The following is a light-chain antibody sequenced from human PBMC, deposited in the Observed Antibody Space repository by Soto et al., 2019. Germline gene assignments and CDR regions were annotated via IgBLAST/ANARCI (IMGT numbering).Light chain of an antibody. Sequence: DIVMTQTPLSLPFTPGAPASLSCRSSQSRFDSDDGTTYFDGYRQKPEQSPQLLIYTLSDRATGVPDRFRGSGSGTDFTLKISRVGAEDVGVYYCMQRKEFPVTVGGGTKVDSK. V-gene: IGKV2-40*01. CDR3: MQRKEFPVT. J-gene: IGKJ4*01. CDR2: TLS. CDR1: QSRFDSDDGTTY.